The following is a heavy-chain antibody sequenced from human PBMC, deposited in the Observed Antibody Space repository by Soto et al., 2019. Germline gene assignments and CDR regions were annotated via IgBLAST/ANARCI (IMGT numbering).Heavy chain of an antibody. Sequence: QVQLVESGGGVVQPGKSLRLSCAASGFIFSNYGMHWVRQAPGKGLEWVELISFDGRNRNYADSVKARFTIYRDNPKNTLYLEMNSLRPEDTAFYYCAKRGGVVGGSEHPFFEYWGQGTLVTVSS. CDR2: ISFDGRNR. CDR1: GFIFSNYG. V-gene: IGHV3-30*18. J-gene: IGHJ4*02. CDR3: AKRGGVVGGSEHPFFEY. D-gene: IGHD2-15*01.